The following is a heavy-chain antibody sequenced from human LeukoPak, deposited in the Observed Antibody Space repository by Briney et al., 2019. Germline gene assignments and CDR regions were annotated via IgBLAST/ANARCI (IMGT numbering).Heavy chain of an antibody. CDR2: MYYNGSM. V-gene: IGHV4-59*11. J-gene: IGHJ4*02. CDR1: GGSISSHY. Sequence: KTSETLSLTCTVSGGSISSHYWSWIRQPPGKGLEWIGYMYYNGSMNYNPSLKSRVTISADTSKNQFSLKLSSVTAADTAVYYCASRYGSGSYGFDYWGQGTLVTVSS. CDR3: ASRYGSGSYGFDY. D-gene: IGHD3-10*01.